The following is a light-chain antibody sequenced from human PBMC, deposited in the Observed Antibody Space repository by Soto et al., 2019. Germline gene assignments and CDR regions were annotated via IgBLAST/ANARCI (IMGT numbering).Light chain of an antibody. Sequence: EIVLTQSPGTPSLSPGDRATLSCRASQTLRSGYLAWYQHKPGQAPRLLIYDVSSRTTGIPDRFSGSGSGTDFTLTISRLEPEDFAVYYCHQYGSSPRAFGQGTKVDIK. CDR1: QTLRSGY. CDR3: HQYGSSPRA. V-gene: IGKV3-20*01. CDR2: DVS. J-gene: IGKJ1*01.